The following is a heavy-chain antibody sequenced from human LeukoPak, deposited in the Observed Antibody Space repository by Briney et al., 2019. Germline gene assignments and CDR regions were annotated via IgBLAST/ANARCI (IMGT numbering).Heavy chain of an antibody. D-gene: IGHD1-26*01. V-gene: IGHV3-48*03. CDR3: ARMGGNLSR. CDR2: ISSSGAKM. Sequence: GGSLRLSCEVSGFTFNTSDMNWVRQTPGKGLDWVSYISSSGAKMFYAESVRGRFTISRDNGKNSVYLQMNSLRPDDTAVYYSARMGGNLSRWGQGTLVTVSS. CDR1: GFTFNTSD. J-gene: IGHJ4*02.